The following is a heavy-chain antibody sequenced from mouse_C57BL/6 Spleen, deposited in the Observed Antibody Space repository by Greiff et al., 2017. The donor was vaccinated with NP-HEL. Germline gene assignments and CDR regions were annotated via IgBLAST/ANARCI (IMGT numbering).Heavy chain of an antibody. J-gene: IGHJ3*01. Sequence: VQLQQSGPELVKPGASVKISCKASGYTFTDYYMNWVKQSHGKSLEWIGDINPNNGGTSYNQKFKGKATLTVDKTSSTAYMELRSLTSEDSAVYYCAREGYDSSFAYWGQGTLVTVSA. D-gene: IGHD2-4*01. CDR2: INPNNGGT. V-gene: IGHV1-26*01. CDR1: GYTFTDYY. CDR3: AREGYDSSFAY.